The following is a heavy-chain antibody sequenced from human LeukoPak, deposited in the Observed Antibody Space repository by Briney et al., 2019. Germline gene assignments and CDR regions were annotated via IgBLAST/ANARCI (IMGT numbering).Heavy chain of an antibody. CDR1: GFTFSSYE. Sequence: GGSLRLSCAASGFTFSSYEMNWVHQAPGKGLEWVSYISSSGTTIYYADSVKGRFTISRDNAKNSLYLQVNSLRAEDTAVYYCARGLTYYYDSSRIYYFDYWGQGTLVTVSS. D-gene: IGHD3-22*01. CDR3: ARGLTYYYDSSRIYYFDY. V-gene: IGHV3-48*03. CDR2: ISSSGTTI. J-gene: IGHJ4*02.